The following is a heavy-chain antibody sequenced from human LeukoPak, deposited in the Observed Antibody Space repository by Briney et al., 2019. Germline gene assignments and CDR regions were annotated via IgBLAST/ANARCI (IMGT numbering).Heavy chain of an antibody. V-gene: IGHV1-2*06. CDR2: INPNSGGT. CDR1: GYTFTAYY. CDR3: ARAATRSGGGLGY. J-gene: IGHJ4*02. D-gene: IGHD6-25*01. Sequence: ASVKVSCKASGYTFTAYYMHWVRQAPGQGLEWMGRINPNSGGTNYAQKFQGRVTMTRDTSISTAYMELSRLRSDDTAVYYCARAATRSGGGLGYWGQGTLVTVSS.